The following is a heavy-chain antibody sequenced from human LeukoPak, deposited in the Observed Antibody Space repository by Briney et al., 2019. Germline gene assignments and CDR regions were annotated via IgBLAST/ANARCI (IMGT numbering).Heavy chain of an antibody. Sequence: SETLSLTCTVSGGSISSSGYYWGWIRQPPGQGLEWIGNVYYPERTYYNPSLKSRVTISLDSSKNQFSLKLSSVTAADTAVYYCARRRDLYSGSYYPFDYWGQGTLVTVSS. CDR2: VYYPERT. J-gene: IGHJ4*02. CDR3: ARRRDLYSGSYYPFDY. V-gene: IGHV4-39*07. D-gene: IGHD1-26*01. CDR1: GGSISSSGYY.